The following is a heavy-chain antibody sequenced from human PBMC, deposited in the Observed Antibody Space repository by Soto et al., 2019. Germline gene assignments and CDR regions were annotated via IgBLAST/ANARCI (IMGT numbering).Heavy chain of an antibody. CDR1: GFTFSSYG. CDR2: ISYDGSNK. J-gene: IGHJ4*02. Sequence: PGGSLRLSCAASGFTFSSYGMRWVRQAPGKGLEWVAVISYDGSNKYYADSVKGRFTISRDNSKNTLYLQMNSLRAEDTAVYYCAKTPSYSSGSYFDYWGQGTLVTVSS. D-gene: IGHD6-19*01. V-gene: IGHV3-30*18. CDR3: AKTPSYSSGSYFDY.